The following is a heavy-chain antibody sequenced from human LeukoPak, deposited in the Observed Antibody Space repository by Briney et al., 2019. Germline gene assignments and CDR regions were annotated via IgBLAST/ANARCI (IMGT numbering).Heavy chain of an antibody. D-gene: IGHD2-2*01. CDR1: GFTCSSNW. CDR2: INTDGSST. J-gene: IGHJ4*02. Sequence: GGSLRLSCAASGFTCSSNWMHWVRQAPGKGLVWVSRINTDGSSTSYADSVKGRFTISRDNAKNTLYLQMNSLRAEDTAVYYCARTIVPAAPLDYWGQGTLVTVSS. V-gene: IGHV3-74*01. CDR3: ARTIVPAAPLDY.